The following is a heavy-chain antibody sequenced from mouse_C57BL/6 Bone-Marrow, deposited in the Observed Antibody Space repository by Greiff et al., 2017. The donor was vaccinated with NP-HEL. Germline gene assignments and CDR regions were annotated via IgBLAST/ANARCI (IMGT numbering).Heavy chain of an antibody. V-gene: IGHV1-64*01. CDR2: IHPNSGST. CDR3: ARDALLGFAY. J-gene: IGHJ3*01. CDR1: GYTFTSYW. Sequence: QVQLQQPGAELVKPGASVKLSCKASGYTFTSYWMHWVKQRPGQGLEWIGRIHPNSGSTNYNEKFKSKATLTVDKSSSTAYMQLSSLTSEDSAVYYCARDALLGFAYWGQGTLVTVSA.